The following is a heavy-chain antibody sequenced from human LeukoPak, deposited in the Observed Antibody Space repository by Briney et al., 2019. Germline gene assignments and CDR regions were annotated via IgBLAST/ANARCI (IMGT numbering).Heavy chain of an antibody. J-gene: IGHJ4*02. Sequence: GGSLRLSCAASGFIFSSYPMSWVRQAPGKGLEWVSAISGTAENTYYADSVKGRFSISRDDSRNTVHLQMNSLRPEDTAVYYCAKNTTGYSSGRYPGWPVDCWGQGTLVTVSS. CDR2: ISGTAENT. V-gene: IGHV3-23*01. CDR1: GFIFSSYP. D-gene: IGHD6-19*01. CDR3: AKNTTGYSSGRYPGWPVDC.